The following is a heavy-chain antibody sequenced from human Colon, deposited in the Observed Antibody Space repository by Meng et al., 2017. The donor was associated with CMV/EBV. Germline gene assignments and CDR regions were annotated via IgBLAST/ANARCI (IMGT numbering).Heavy chain of an antibody. CDR2: ISSSGSTI. CDR3: ARSGSYSLYYYYGMDG. V-gene: IGHV3-11*04. D-gene: IGHD1-26*01. J-gene: IGHJ6*02. CDR1: GFTFSDYY. Sequence: GGSLRLSCAASGFTFSDYYMSWIRQAPGKGLEWVSYISSSGSTIYYADSVKGRFTISRDNAKNSLYLQMNSLRAEDTAVYYCARSGSYSLYYYYGMDGWGQGTTVTVSS.